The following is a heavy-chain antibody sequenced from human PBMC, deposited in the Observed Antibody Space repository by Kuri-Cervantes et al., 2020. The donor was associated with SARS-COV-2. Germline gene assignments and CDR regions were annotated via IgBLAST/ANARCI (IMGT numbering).Heavy chain of an antibody. V-gene: IGHV4-59*08. CDR3: ARSQHPTSRFYYYSVDL. J-gene: IGHJ6*02. CDR2: IYYSGST. CDR1: GGSISSYY. Sequence: SETLSLTCTVSGGSISSYYWSWIRQPPGKGLEWIGYIYYSGSTNYNPSLKSRVTISADTSKTQFSLNLGSVTAADTAVYYCARSQHPTSRFYYYSVDLWGQGTTVTVSS.